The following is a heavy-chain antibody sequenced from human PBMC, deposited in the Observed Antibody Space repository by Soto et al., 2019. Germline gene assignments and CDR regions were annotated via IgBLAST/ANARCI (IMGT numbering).Heavy chain of an antibody. J-gene: IGHJ5*01. CDR1: GFTFSSYA. Sequence: EVQLLESGGGSVQPGGSLRLSCAASGFTFSSYAMHWVRRPPGKGLEWVSSISGSGGTAYYADSVKGRFSISRDSLVNTLYLQMNSLRAEDTDVYYCAKGRGQNWNFDSWGQGTLVTVSP. V-gene: IGHV3-23*01. CDR2: ISGSGGTA. CDR3: AKGRGQNWNFDS. D-gene: IGHD1-1*01.